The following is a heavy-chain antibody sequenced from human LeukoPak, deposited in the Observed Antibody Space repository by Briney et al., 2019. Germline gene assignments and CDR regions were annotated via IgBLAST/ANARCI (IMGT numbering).Heavy chain of an antibody. V-gene: IGHV1-18*04. CDR2: ISAYNGNT. Sequence: ASVKVSCKASGYTFTGYYMHWVRQAPGQGLEWMGWISAYNGNTNYAQKLQGRVTMTTDTSTSTAYMELRSLRSDDTAVYYCARSGIAAAVMNYWGQGTLVTVSS. CDR3: ARSGIAAAVMNY. D-gene: IGHD6-13*01. CDR1: GYTFTGYY. J-gene: IGHJ4*02.